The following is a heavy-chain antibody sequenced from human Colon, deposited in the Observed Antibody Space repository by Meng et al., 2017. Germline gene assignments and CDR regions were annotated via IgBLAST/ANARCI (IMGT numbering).Heavy chain of an antibody. CDR1: GVQNSCCFY. J-gene: IGHJ4*02. CDR2: IYYSGIP. V-gene: IGHV4-31*03. Sequence: QLQLQESGPGLVKPSETLSLTCIVAGVQNSCCFYWNWIRHLPGKGLEWIGNIYYSGIPNYNPSLKSRVSMSVDTSTMQFSLQLRSVTAADTAVYYCAEGLTRHKWGQGKLVTVSS. D-gene: IGHD3-9*01. CDR3: AEGLTRHK.